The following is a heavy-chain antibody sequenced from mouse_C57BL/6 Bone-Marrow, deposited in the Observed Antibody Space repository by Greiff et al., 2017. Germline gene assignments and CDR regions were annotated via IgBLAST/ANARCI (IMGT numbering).Heavy chain of an antibody. V-gene: IGHV14-4*01. CDR2: IDPENGDT. CDR3: TTITTVVADWYFDV. Sequence: EVKLVESGAELVRPGASVKLSCTASGFNIKDDYMHWVKQRPEQGLEWIGWIDPENGDTEYASKFQGKATITADTSSTTAYLQLSSLTSEDTAVYYCTTITTVVADWYFDVWGTGTTVTVSS. D-gene: IGHD1-1*01. J-gene: IGHJ1*03. CDR1: GFNIKDDY.